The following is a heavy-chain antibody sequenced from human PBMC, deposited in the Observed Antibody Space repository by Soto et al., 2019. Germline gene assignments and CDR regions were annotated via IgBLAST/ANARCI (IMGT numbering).Heavy chain of an antibody. CDR2: IYSGGST. V-gene: IGHV3-53*01. D-gene: IGHD3-22*01. Sequence: GGSLRLSCAVSGFTVSSNFMSWVRQAPGKGLEWVSVIYSGGSTYYAGSVKGRFTISRDKSKNTLYLQMNSLRAEDTAVYYCARVGYDDSSGYPLDDWGQGALVTVAS. CDR1: GFTVSSNF. CDR3: ARVGYDDSSGYPLDD. J-gene: IGHJ4*02.